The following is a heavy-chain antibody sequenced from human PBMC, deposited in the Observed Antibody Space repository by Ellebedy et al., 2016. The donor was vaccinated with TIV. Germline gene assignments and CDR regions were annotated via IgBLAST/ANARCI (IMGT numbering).Heavy chain of an antibody. Sequence: AASVKVSCKASGYTFTGYYMHWVRQAPGQGLEWMGWINPNSGGTNYAQKFQGRVTMTRATSISTAYMELSRLRSNDTAVYYCARVDLVDTAIGNYWGQGTLVTVSS. CDR2: INPNSGGT. V-gene: IGHV1-2*02. CDR1: GYTFTGYY. CDR3: ARVDLVDTAIGNY. J-gene: IGHJ4*02. D-gene: IGHD5-18*01.